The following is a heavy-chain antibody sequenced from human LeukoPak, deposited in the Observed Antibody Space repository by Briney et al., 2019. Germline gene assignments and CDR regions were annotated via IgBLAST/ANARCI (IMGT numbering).Heavy chain of an antibody. CDR3: AKDGTTTVTFDY. D-gene: IGHD4-11*01. CDR2: ISGSGGST. V-gene: IGHV3-23*01. J-gene: IGHJ4*02. Sequence: GGSLRLSCAASGFTFSSYAMSWVRQAPGRGLEWVSVISGSGGSTYYRDSVKGRFTISRDNSKNTLYLQMNSLTAGDTAVYFCAKDGTTTVTFDYWGQGTLVTVSS. CDR1: GFTFSSYA.